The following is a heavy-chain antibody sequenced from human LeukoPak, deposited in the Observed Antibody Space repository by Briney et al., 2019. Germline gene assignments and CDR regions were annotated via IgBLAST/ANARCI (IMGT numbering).Heavy chain of an antibody. D-gene: IGHD3-3*01. V-gene: IGHV4-34*01. J-gene: IGHJ3*02. CDR3: ARGPLVYDFWSGYYAMNAFDI. Sequence: SETLSLTCAVYGGSFSGYYWSWIRQPPGKGLEWIGEINHSGSTNYNPSLKSRVTISVDTSKNQFSLKLSSVTAADTAVYYCARGPLVYDFWSGYYAMNAFDIWGQGTMVTVSS. CDR2: INHSGST. CDR1: GGSFSGYY.